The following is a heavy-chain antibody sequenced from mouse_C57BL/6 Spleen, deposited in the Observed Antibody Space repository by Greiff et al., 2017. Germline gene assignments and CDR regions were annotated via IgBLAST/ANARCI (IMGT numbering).Heavy chain of an antibody. V-gene: IGHV5-9-1*02. CDR1: GFTFSSYA. CDR2: ISSGGDYI. J-gene: IGHJ1*03. CDR3: TREGDYSNWYFDV. Sequence: EVKLVESGEGLVKPGGSLKLSCAASGFTFSSYAMSWVRQTPEKRLEWVAYISSGGDYIYYADTVKGRFTISRDNARNTLYLQMSSLKSEDTAMYYCTREGDYSNWYFDVWGTGTTVTVSS. D-gene: IGHD2-5*01.